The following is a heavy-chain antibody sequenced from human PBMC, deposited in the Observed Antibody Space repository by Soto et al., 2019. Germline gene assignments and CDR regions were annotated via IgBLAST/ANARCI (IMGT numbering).Heavy chain of an antibody. V-gene: IGHV3-15*07. Sequence: GGSLRLSCAACGFTFSNAWMNWVRQAPGKGLEWVGRIKSKTDGGTTDYAAPVKGRFTISRDDSKNTLYLQMNSLKTEDTAVYYCTTGPSSYYDSSGYPLHAFDIWGQGTMVTVSS. D-gene: IGHD3-22*01. CDR3: TTGPSSYYDSSGYPLHAFDI. J-gene: IGHJ3*02. CDR2: IKSKTDGGTT. CDR1: GFTFSNAW.